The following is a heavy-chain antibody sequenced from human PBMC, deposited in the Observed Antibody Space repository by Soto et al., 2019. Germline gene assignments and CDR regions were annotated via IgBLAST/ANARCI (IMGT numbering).Heavy chain of an antibody. CDR1: GFMLDNYA. CDR3: EKRGRNWGAFDL. CDR2: VGGSDGDSNGVA. J-gene: IGHJ3*01. Sequence: QLLESGGDLVQPGKSLRLSCAASGFMLDNYAMSWIRQAPGKGPEWVSTVGGSDGDSNGVAWYEDSVRGRYIISRDISANILSLQMNNLVVENTARYYCEKRGRNWGAFDLWGQGTKVIVSS. D-gene: IGHD3-16*01. V-gene: IGHV3-23*01.